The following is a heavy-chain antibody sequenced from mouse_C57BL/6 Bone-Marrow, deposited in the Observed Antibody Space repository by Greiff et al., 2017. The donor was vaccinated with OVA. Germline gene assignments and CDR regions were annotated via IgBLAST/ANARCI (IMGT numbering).Heavy chain of an antibody. CDR3: ARDYYGSSCPLGFDY. V-gene: IGHV1-64*01. CDR2: IHPISGST. D-gene: IGHD1-1*01. Sequence: QVQLQQPGAELVKPGASVKLSCKASGYTFTSYWMHWVKQRPGQGLEWIGMIHPISGSTNYNEKFKSKATLTVDKSSSTAYMQLSSLTSEDSAVYYCARDYYGSSCPLGFDYWGQGTTLTVSS. CDR1: GYTFTSYW. J-gene: IGHJ2*01.